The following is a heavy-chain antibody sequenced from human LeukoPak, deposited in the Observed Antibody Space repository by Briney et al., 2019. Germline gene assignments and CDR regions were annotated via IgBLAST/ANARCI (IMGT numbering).Heavy chain of an antibody. CDR2: IYYSGST. V-gene: IGHV4-59*01. D-gene: IGHD6-6*01. CDR1: GDSISSYY. CDR3: ARVARGSSSSFDY. J-gene: IGHJ4*02. Sequence: ASETLSLTCTVSGDSISSYYWSWMRQPPGKGLEWIGYIYYSGSTNCNPSLKSRVTISVDTSKNQFSLKLSSVTAADTAVYYCARVARGSSSSFDYWGQGTLVTVSS.